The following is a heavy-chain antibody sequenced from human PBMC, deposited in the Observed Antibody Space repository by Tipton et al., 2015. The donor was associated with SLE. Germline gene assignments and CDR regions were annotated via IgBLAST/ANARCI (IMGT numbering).Heavy chain of an antibody. CDR2: IYYIGST. J-gene: IGHJ3*02. CDR1: GGSISSSSYY. Sequence: TLSLTCTVSGGSISSSSYYWGWIRQPPGTGLVWIGSIYYIGSTYYNPSIMSRFTISEDTSKNQFSLKLSSVTAADTAVYYCARVWDYGDYEVDYAFDIWGQGTMVTVSS. CDR3: ARVWDYGDYEVDYAFDI. D-gene: IGHD4-17*01. V-gene: IGHV4-39*07.